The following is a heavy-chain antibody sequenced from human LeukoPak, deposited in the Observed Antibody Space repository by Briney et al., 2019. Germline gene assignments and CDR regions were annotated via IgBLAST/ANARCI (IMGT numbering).Heavy chain of an antibody. CDR2: ISSSGSTI. CDR3: ARVVIRLPIDY. Sequence: GGSLRLSCAASGFTFSDYYVSWIRQAPGKGLEWVSYISSSGSTIYYADSVKGRFTISRDNAKNSLYLQMNSLRAEDTAVYYCARVVIRLPIDYWGQGTLVTVSS. CDR1: GFTFSDYY. D-gene: IGHD3-22*01. V-gene: IGHV3-11*04. J-gene: IGHJ4*02.